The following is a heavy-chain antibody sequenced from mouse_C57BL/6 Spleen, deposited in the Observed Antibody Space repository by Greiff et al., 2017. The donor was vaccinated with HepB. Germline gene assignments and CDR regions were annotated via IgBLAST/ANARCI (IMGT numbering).Heavy chain of an antibody. J-gene: IGHJ3*01. D-gene: IGHD2-3*01. CDR1: GYSITSGYY. CDR2: ISYDGSN. V-gene: IGHV3-6*01. Sequence: ESGPGLVKPSQSLSLTCSVTGYSITSGYYWNWIRQFPGNKLEWMGYISYDGSNNYNPSLKNRISITRDTSKNQFFLKLNSVTTEDTATYYCARGDDGYPAWFAYWGQGTLVTVSA. CDR3: ARGDDGYPAWFAY.